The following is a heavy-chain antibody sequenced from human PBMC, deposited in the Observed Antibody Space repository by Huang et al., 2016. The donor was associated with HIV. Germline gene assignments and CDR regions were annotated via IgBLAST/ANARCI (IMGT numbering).Heavy chain of an antibody. D-gene: IGHD3-10*01. V-gene: IGHV5-51*01. CDR3: ARQGLWLPPTDPFDY. CDR2: IYPVDSDT. CDR1: GYNFDSYW. Sequence: EVHLVQSGAEVKEPGESLKISCQASGYNFDSYWIGWVRQMPGKGLEWSGVIYPVDSDTRYDPSFQGQVTISADQSINTAYLQWSSLKASDTAIYFCARQGLWLPPTDPFDYWGQGTPVTVSA. J-gene: IGHJ4*02.